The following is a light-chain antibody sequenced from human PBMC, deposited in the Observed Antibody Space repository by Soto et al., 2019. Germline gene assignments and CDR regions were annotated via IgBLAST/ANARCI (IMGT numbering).Light chain of an antibody. Sequence: QPVLTQPPSASGSPGQSVSISCTGTSSDVGGYNYVSWYQQHPGKAPKLMIYEVTKRPSGVPDRFSGSKSGNTASLTVSGLQAEDEADYYCSSSAGSNSFYVFGTGTKLTVL. V-gene: IGLV2-8*01. J-gene: IGLJ1*01. CDR2: EVT. CDR1: SSDVGGYNY. CDR3: SSSAGSNSFYV.